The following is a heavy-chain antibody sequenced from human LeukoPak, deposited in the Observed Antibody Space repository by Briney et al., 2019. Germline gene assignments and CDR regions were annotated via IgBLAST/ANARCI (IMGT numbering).Heavy chain of an antibody. CDR1: GGSISSSSYY. CDR3: ASPHFFDSSPTGLGN. Sequence: SETLSLTCTVSGGSISSSSYYWGWISQPPGKGLEWIGSIYYSGSTYYNPSLKSRVTISVDTSKNQFSLKLSSVTAADTAVYYCASPHFFDSSPTGLGNWGQGTLVTVSS. D-gene: IGHD6-13*01. J-gene: IGHJ4*02. V-gene: IGHV4-39*01. CDR2: IYYSGST.